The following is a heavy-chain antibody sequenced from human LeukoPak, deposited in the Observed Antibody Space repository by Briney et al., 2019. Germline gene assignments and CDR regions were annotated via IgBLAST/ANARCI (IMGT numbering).Heavy chain of an antibody. Sequence: SVKVSCKASGGTFSSYAISWVRQAPGQGLEWMGRIIPIFGTANYAQKLQGRVTITTDESTSTAYMELSSLRSEDTAVYYCASLYYDILTGYRAYYMDVWGKGTTVTVSS. D-gene: IGHD3-9*01. CDR3: ASLYYDILTGYRAYYMDV. CDR2: IIPIFGTA. CDR1: GGTFSSYA. V-gene: IGHV1-69*05. J-gene: IGHJ6*03.